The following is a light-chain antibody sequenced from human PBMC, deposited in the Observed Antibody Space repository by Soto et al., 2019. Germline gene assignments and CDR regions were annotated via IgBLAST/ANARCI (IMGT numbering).Light chain of an antibody. Sequence: ETVLTQSPGTLSLSQGERATLSSGAVQSVSGKYLPWNHKIPGQSPSLLIYGASNRATGIPDRFSGSGSGTYFTLTISTLEPEDFAVYYCQQYGSSRYTFGQGAKLEIK. J-gene: IGKJ2*01. CDR3: QQYGSSRYT. CDR1: QSVSGKY. CDR2: GAS. V-gene: IGKV3-20*01.